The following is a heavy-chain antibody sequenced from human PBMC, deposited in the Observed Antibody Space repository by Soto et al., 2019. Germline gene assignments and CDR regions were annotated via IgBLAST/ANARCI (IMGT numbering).Heavy chain of an antibody. CDR1: GFNFSGSA. CDR3: NRGQGAPIGDYYDHGMDV. CDR2: IRSRANNYAT. Sequence: QAGGSLRLSCAASGFNFSGSAIHWVRQASGKGLEWVGRIRSRANNYATSSAASVKGRFKFSRDDSKNTAYLQMSNLKTEDTAVYYCNRGQGAPIGDYYDHGMDVWGQGTTVTVSS. V-gene: IGHV3-73*01. J-gene: IGHJ6*02. D-gene: IGHD2-2*02.